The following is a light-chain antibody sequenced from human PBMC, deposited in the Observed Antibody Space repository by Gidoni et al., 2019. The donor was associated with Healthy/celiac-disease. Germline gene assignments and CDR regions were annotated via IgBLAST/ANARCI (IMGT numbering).Light chain of an antibody. CDR2: GNS. CDR3: QSYDSSLSGSIHNYV. V-gene: IGLV1-40*01. CDR1: SSNIGAGYD. Sequence: QSVLTQPPSVSGAPGQRVTISCTGSSSNIGAGYDVHWYQQLPGTAPKLLIYGNSNRPSGVPDRFSGSKSGTSASLAITGLQAEDEADYYCQSYDSSLSGSIHNYVFGTGTKVTVL. J-gene: IGLJ1*01.